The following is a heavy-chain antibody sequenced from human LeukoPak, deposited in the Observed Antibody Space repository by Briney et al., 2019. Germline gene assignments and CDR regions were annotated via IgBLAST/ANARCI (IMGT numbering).Heavy chain of an antibody. CDR2: INRDGSNT. D-gene: IGHD6-13*01. V-gene: IGHV3-74*01. CDR3: ATSRTLNS. CDR1: GFTLSNYL. Sequence: GGCLRLSRAASGFTLSNYLMHWVRPAAGKGLVWLSRINRDGSNTRYADSVTSRCTISRDKAKNTLYLQRNSLRDDDTAVYYCATSRTLNSGGKGTLVTVS. J-gene: IGHJ5*01.